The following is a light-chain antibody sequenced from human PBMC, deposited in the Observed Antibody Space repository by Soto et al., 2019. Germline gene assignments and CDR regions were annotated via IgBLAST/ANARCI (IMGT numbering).Light chain of an antibody. CDR1: PGQVSTIHY. CDR3: VLYMGSGILV. V-gene: IGLV8-61*01. J-gene: IGLJ2*01. Sequence: QAVVTQDPSSSFSPGGPVKLTFALSPGQVSTIHYPSWYQHTQGQPPRTLIYSKNTRSSGVPDRLSGSILGNKAALTIPGARADDESDYYCVLYMGSGILVFGGGTKVTVL. CDR2: SKN.